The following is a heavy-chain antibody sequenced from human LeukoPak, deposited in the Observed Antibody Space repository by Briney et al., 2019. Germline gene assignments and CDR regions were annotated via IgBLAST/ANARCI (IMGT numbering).Heavy chain of an antibody. V-gene: IGHV3-30*04. D-gene: IGHD6-6*01. Sequence: GGSLRLSCAASGFTFSSYAMHWVRQAPGKGLEWVAVISYDGSNKYYADSVKGRFTISRDNSKNTLYLQMNSLRAEDTAVYYCARVRSIAARVFGYWGQGTLVTVSS. CDR2: ISYDGSNK. J-gene: IGHJ4*02. CDR1: GFTFSSYA. CDR3: ARVRSIAARVFGY.